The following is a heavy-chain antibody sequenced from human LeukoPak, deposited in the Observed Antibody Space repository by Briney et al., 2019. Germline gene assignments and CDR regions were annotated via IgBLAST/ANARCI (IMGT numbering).Heavy chain of an antibody. CDR2: ISGSAGST. CDR3: AKKMSGVYSSSDY. CDR1: GFTFSICA. V-gene: IGHV3-23*01. J-gene: IGHJ4*02. Sequence: PGGSLRLSCAASGFTFSICAMTWVRQAPGKGLEWVSAISGSAGSTYYADSVKGRLTISRDNSKNTLYLQMNSLRAEDTAVYYCAKKMSGVYSSSDYWGQGTLVTVSS. D-gene: IGHD6-6*01.